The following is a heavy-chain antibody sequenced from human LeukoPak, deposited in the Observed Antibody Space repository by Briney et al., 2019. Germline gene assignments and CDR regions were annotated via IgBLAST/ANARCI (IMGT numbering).Heavy chain of an antibody. CDR2: IYYSGST. D-gene: IGHD6-13*01. J-gene: IGHJ4*02. CDR3: ARLAPYPGVWASDY. V-gene: IGHV4-59*08. Sequence: SETLSLTCTVSGDSINNYYWSWIRQPPGKGLEWIGYIYYSGSTNYNPSLKSRVTISVDTSKNQFSLKLNSVTAADTAVYYCARLAPYPGVWASDYWGQGTLVTVSS. CDR1: GDSINNYY.